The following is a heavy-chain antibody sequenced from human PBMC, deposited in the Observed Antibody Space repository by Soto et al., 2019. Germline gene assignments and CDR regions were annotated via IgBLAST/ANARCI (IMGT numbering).Heavy chain of an antibody. D-gene: IGHD6-6*01. V-gene: IGHV4-61*01. J-gene: IGHJ4*02. Sequence: SETLSLTCSVSGASVAGGSYYWSWVRQPPGKGLEWIGHINSRGRTNYNPSLMSRVTISMDTSKNQFSLKLTSVTAADTAVYYCARAESSSSEGFDYWGRGTLVTVSS. CDR1: GASVAGGSYY. CDR2: INSRGRT. CDR3: ARAESSSSEGFDY.